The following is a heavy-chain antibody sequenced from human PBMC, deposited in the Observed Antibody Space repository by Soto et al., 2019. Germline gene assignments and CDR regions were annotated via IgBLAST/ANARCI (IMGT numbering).Heavy chain of an antibody. V-gene: IGHV1-46*01. J-gene: IGHJ3*02. Sequence: ASVQVSFMASVCTYTSYYMHWVRQAPGQGLEWMGIINPSGGSTSYAQKFQGRVTMTRDTSTSTVYMELSSLRSEDKAVYYCARVSFDIWGQGTMVTVSS. CDR1: VCTYTSYY. CDR2: INPSGGST. CDR3: ARVSFDI.